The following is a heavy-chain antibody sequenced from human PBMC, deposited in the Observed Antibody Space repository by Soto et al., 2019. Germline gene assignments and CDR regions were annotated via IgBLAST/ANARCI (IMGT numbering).Heavy chain of an antibody. J-gene: IGHJ4*02. CDR2: MNPNSGNT. Sequence: ASVKVSCKASGYTFTSYDINWVRQATGQGLEWMGWMNPNSGNTGYAQKFQGRVTMTRNTSTGTAYMELRSLRSDDTAVYYCARGLVGYCSGGSCPSGYWGQGTLVTVSS. CDR1: GYTFTSYD. V-gene: IGHV1-8*01. D-gene: IGHD2-15*01. CDR3: ARGLVGYCSGGSCPSGY.